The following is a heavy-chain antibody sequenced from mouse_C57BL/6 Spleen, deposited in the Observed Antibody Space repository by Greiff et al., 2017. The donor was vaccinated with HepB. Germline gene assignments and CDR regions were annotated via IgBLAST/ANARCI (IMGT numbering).Heavy chain of an antibody. J-gene: IGHJ2*01. CDR3: TRTSYGYDYDGGFDY. CDR2: IYPGNSDT. CDR1: GYTFTSYW. Sequence: VQLQQSGTVLARPGASVKMSCKTSGYTFTSYWMHWVKQRPGQGLEWIGAIYPGNSDTSYNQKFKGKAKLTAVTSASTAYMELSSLTNEDSAVYYCTRTSYGYDYDGGFDYWGQGTTLTVSS. D-gene: IGHD2-4*01. V-gene: IGHV1-5*01.